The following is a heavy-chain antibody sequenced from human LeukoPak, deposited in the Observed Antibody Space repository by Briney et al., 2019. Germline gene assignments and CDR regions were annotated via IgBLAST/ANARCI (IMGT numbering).Heavy chain of an antibody. CDR2: INPRNGGT. V-gene: IGHV1-2*02. CDR1: GYTFTGYY. CDR3: ARDSGDEYFQY. Sequence: SVKVSCKASGYTFTGYYIYWVRQAPGQGLEWMGWINPRNGGTNYAQKFQGRVTMTRDTSISTAYMELSRLTSDDTAVYYCARDSGDEYFQYWGQGTLVTVSS. J-gene: IGHJ1*01. D-gene: IGHD3-10*01.